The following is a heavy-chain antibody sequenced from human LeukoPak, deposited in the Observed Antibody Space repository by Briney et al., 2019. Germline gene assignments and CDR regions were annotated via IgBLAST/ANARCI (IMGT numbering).Heavy chain of an antibody. D-gene: IGHD1-26*01. Sequence: GGSLRLSCAASGLTFSNAWMSWVRQAPGKGLEWVGRIKSKTDGGTTDYAAPVKGRFTISRDDSKNTLYLQMNSLKTEDTAVYYCTRSYKAYYFDYWGQGTLVTVSS. V-gene: IGHV3-15*01. CDR1: GLTFSNAW. CDR2: IKSKTDGGTT. CDR3: TRSYKAYYFDY. J-gene: IGHJ4*02.